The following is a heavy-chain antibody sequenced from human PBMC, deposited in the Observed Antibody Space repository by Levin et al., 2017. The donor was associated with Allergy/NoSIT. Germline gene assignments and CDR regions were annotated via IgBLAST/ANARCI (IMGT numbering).Heavy chain of an antibody. CDR1: GFTFDDYA. CDR2: ISWNSGSI. Sequence: GGSLRLSCAASGFTFDDYAMHWVRQAPGKGLEWVSGISWNSGSIGYADSVKGRFTISRDNAKNSLYLQMNSLRAEDTALYYCAKMPIVAAAADYYYYYGMDGWGQGTTVTVSS. D-gene: IGHD6-13*01. CDR3: AKMPIVAAAADYYYYYGMDG. J-gene: IGHJ6*02. V-gene: IGHV3-9*01.